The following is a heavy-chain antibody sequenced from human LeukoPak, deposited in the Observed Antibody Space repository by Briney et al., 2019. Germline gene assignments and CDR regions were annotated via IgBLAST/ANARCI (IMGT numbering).Heavy chain of an antibody. Sequence: GGSLRLSCAASGFTFSSYGMHWVRQAPGKGLEWVSVIYSGGSTYYADSVKGRFTISRDNSKNTLYLQMNSLRAEDTAVYYCARLGASRRYFDYWGQGTLVTVSS. CDR2: IYSGGST. V-gene: IGHV3-53*01. CDR1: GFTFSSYG. J-gene: IGHJ4*02. D-gene: IGHD1-26*01. CDR3: ARLGASRRYFDY.